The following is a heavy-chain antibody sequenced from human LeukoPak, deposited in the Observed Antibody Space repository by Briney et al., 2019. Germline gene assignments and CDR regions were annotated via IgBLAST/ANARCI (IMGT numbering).Heavy chain of an antibody. CDR2: IRYDGSNK. CDR3: AKELPTVIYAFDI. CDR1: GFTFSSYG. V-gene: IGHV3-30*02. D-gene: IGHD4-17*01. Sequence: PGGSPRLSCAASGFTFSSYGMHWVRQAPGKGLEWVAFIRYDGSNKYYADSVKGRFTISRDNSKNTLYLQMNSLRAEDTAVYYCAKELPTVIYAFDIWGQGTMVTVSS. J-gene: IGHJ3*02.